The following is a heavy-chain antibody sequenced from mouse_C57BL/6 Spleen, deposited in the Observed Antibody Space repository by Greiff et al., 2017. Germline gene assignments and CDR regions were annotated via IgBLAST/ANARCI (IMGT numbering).Heavy chain of an antibody. D-gene: IGHD1-1*01. CDR2: IDPSDSAT. CDR1: GYTFTSYW. CDR3: ARGGSSYNYAMDY. V-gene: IGHV1-52*01. Sequence: VQLQQSGPELVKPGASVKISCKASGYTFTSYWMHWVKQRPIQGLEWIGNIDPSDSATHYNQKFKDKATLTVDKSSSTAYMQLSSLTSEDSAVYYCARGGSSYNYAMDYWGQGTSVTVSS. J-gene: IGHJ4*01.